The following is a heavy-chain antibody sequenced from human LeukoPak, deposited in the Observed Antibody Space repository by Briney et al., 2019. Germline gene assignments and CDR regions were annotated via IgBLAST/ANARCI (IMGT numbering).Heavy chain of an antibody. CDR3: ARIVVDTAMFYYYYYMDV. V-gene: IGHV4-4*02. Sequence: SGTLSLTCAVSGGSISSSNWWSWVRQPPGKGLEWIGEINHSGSTNYNPSLKSRVTISVDTSKNQFSLKLSSVTAADTAVYYCARIVVDTAMFYYYYYMDVWGKGTTVTVSS. D-gene: IGHD5-18*01. CDR2: INHSGST. CDR1: GGSISSSNW. J-gene: IGHJ6*03.